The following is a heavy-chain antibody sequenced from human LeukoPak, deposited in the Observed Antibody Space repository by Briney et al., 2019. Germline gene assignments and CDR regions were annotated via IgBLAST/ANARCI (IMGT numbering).Heavy chain of an antibody. CDR3: ARGIDYDFWSGYYWQGSFQFDP. V-gene: IGHV4-38-2*02. J-gene: IGHJ5*02. CDR2: IYHSGST. D-gene: IGHD3-3*01. Sequence: KPSETLSLTCTVSGYSISSGYYWGWIRQPPGKGLEWIGSIYHSGSTYYNPSLKSRVTISVDTSKNQFSLKPSSVTAADTAVYYCARGIDYDFWSGYYWQGSFQFDPWGQGTLVTVSS. CDR1: GYSISSGYY.